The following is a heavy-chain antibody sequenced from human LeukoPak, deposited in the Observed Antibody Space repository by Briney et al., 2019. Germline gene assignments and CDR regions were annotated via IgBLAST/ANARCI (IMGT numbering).Heavy chain of an antibody. J-gene: IGHJ4*02. V-gene: IGHV4-4*07. Sequence: PSETLSLTCTVSGGSISIYYWSWIRQPAGKGLEWIGRIYSSGSTNYNPSLKSRVTMSVDTSKNQFSLKLSSVTAADTAVYYCAREGIAAAGTLFDYWGQGTLVTVSS. CDR1: GGSISIYY. CDR2: IYSSGST. D-gene: IGHD6-13*01. CDR3: AREGIAAAGTLFDY.